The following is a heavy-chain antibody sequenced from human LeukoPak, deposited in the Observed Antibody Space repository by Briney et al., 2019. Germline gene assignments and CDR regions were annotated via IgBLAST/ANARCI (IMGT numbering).Heavy chain of an antibody. J-gene: IGHJ4*02. CDR2: IYYSGST. CDR1: GFTFSNHG. D-gene: IGHD6-19*01. CDR3: ARDLVSQWLITGSFDY. V-gene: IGHV4-59*11. Sequence: GSLRLSCTASGFTFSNHGLHWVRQPPGKGPEWIGSIYYSGSTNYNPSLKSRVTISIDTSKNQFSLKLSSVTAADTAVYYCARDLVSQWLITGSFDYWGQGTLVTVSS.